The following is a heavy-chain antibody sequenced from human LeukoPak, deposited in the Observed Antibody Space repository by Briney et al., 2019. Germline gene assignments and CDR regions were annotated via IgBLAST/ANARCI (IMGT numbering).Heavy chain of an antibody. Sequence: GGSLRLSCAASGFSFSFSNMNWVRQAPGKGLEWVSYISSTNGHTYYADSVNGRFTISRDTAKNSLYLQMNSLRAEDTAVYYCAKRATYDYWGQGTLVTVSS. CDR2: ISSTNGHT. CDR3: AKRATYDY. CDR1: GFSFSFSN. D-gene: IGHD5-12*01. J-gene: IGHJ4*02. V-gene: IGHV3-21*04.